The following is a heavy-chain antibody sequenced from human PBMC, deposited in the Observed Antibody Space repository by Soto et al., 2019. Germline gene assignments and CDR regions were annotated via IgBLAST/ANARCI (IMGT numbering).Heavy chain of an antibody. CDR2: ISSSSSYI. J-gene: IGHJ5*02. D-gene: IGHD3-3*01. CDR1: GFTFSSYS. V-gene: IGHV3-21*01. CDR3: ARGTHVLRFLEWSRGERQKNWFDP. Sequence: PGGSLRLSCAASGFTFSSYSMNWVRQAPGKGLEWVSSISSSSSYIYYADSVKGRFTISRDNAKDSLYLQMNSLRAEDTAVYYCARGTHVLRFLEWSRGERQKNWFDPWGQGTLVTVSS.